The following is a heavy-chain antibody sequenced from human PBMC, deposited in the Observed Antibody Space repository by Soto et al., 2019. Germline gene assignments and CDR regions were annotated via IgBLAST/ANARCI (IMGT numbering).Heavy chain of an antibody. CDR3: ASRPPGHCPTTSCPFDY. V-gene: IGHV3-66*01. CDR1: GFTVSSTQ. CDR2: IYSGGST. J-gene: IGHJ4*02. Sequence: EVQLVESGGGLVQPGESLSLSCSASGFTVSSTQMTWVRQAPGKGLECVSIIYSGGSTHYTDAVKGRFTISRDNSKNTLDLQMSNLRVEASAVSFCASRPPGHCPTTSCPFDYWGQGTLVTVSA. D-gene: IGHD2-2*01.